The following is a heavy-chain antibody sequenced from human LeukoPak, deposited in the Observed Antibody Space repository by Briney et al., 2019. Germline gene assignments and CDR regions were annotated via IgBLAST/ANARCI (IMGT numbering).Heavy chain of an antibody. J-gene: IGHJ6*02. CDR2: ISGSGGSI. V-gene: IGHV3-23*01. Sequence: GGSLRLSCAASGFTFSSYAMSWVRQAPGKGLEWVSAISGSGGSIYYAGSVKGRFTISRDNSKNTLYLQMNSLRAEDTAVYYCAKDRYGGSFGMDVWGQGTTVTVSS. D-gene: IGHD4-23*01. CDR3: AKDRYGGSFGMDV. CDR1: GFTFSSYA.